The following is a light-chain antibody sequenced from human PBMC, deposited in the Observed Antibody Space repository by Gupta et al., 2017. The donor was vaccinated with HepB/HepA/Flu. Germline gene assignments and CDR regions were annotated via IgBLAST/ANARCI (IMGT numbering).Light chain of an antibody. Sequence: HSALTQPPPASGTPARGVTISSSASSSNIGDNTVYWYQQLPGTAPKLLIYSNNQRPSGVPDRFSGSKSGTSASLAISGLQSEDEADYYCAAWDDSLNGKLFGGGTKLTVL. CDR1: SSNIGDNT. CDR2: SNN. V-gene: IGLV1-44*01. CDR3: AAWDDSLNGKL. J-gene: IGLJ2*01.